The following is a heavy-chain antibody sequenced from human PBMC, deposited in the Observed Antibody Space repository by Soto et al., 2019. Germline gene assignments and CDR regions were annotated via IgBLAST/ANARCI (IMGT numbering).Heavy chain of an antibody. D-gene: IGHD4-4*01. Sequence: FLRLSCAASGFTFSSYGMHWVRQAPGKGLEWVAVISYDGGNKYYADSVKGRFTISRDNSKSTLYLQMNSLRAEDTAVYYCAKDRVTVTYGYYYYYYGMDVWGQGTTVTVSS. J-gene: IGHJ6*02. CDR1: GFTFSSYG. V-gene: IGHV3-30*18. CDR3: AKDRVTVTYGYYYYYYGMDV. CDR2: ISYDGGNK.